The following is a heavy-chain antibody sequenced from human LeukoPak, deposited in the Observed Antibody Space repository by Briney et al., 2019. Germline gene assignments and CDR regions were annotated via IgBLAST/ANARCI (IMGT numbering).Heavy chain of an antibody. CDR2: INHSGST. CDR1: GGSFSGYY. D-gene: IGHD3-9*01. V-gene: IGHV4-34*01. J-gene: IGHJ6*02. CDR3: ARVRYFDWFSNYYYYYGMDV. Sequence: SETLSLTCAVYGGSFSGYYWSWIRQPPGKGLEWIGEINHSGSTNYNPSLKSRVTISVDTSKNQFSLKLSSVTAADTAVYYCARVRYFDWFSNYYYYYGMDVWGQGTTVTVCS.